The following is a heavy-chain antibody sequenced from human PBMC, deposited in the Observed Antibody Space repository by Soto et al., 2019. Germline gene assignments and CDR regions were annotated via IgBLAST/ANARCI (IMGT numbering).Heavy chain of an antibody. CDR3: ASLSGSYGFDP. D-gene: IGHD1-26*01. Sequence: EAQLVESGGGLVKPGGSLRLSCAGSGFSFSSYEMNWVRQAPGKGLEWVSYISSSGSDTYYADSVKARFTISRDNAQNSLYLQMTRLRAEDTAIYYCASLSGSYGFDPWGQGTLVTVSS. V-gene: IGHV3-48*03. CDR2: ISSSGSDT. CDR1: GFSFSSYE. J-gene: IGHJ5*02.